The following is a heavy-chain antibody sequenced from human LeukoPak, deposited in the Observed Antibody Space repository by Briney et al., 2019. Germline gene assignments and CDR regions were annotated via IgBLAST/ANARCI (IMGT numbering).Heavy chain of an antibody. V-gene: IGHV3-21*01. CDR1: GFTFSSYN. Sequence: GGSLRLSCAASGFTFSSYNMNWVRKAPGKGLGWVSSISSSSSYIYYADSVKGRFTISRDNAKNSLYLQMNSLRAEDTAVYYCARDRITMVRGAEIDYWGQGTLVTVSS. D-gene: IGHD3-10*01. CDR3: ARDRITMVRGAEIDY. J-gene: IGHJ4*02. CDR2: ISSSSSYI.